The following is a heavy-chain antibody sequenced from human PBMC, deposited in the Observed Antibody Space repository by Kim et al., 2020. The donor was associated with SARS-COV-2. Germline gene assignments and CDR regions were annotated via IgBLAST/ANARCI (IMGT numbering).Heavy chain of an antibody. CDR1: GFTVSSNY. CDR3: ARDRRNSYGYSWFDP. CDR2: IYSGGST. V-gene: IGHV3-66*01. J-gene: IGHJ5*02. Sequence: GGSLRLSCAASGFTVSSNYMSWVHQAPGKGLEWVSVIYSGGSTYYADSVKGRFTISRDNSKNTLYLQMNSLRAEDTAVYYCARDRRNSYGYSWFDPWGQGTLVTVSS. D-gene: IGHD5-18*01.